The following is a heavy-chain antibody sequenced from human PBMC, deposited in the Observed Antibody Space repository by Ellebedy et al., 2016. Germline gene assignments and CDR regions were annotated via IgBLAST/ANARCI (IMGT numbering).Heavy chain of an antibody. J-gene: IGHJ4*02. V-gene: IGHV3-74*01. CDR2: ISGDGSET. CDR3: VKASVHSTWYDTFDF. D-gene: IGHD6-13*01. Sequence: GESLKISCAASGFTFSSDWMDWVRQAPGKGLVWVSRISGDGSETNYADSVKGRFTISRDNARNVLFLQMDSLRVEDTALYFCVKASVHSTWYDTFDFWGQGTLVTVSS. CDR1: GFTFSSDW.